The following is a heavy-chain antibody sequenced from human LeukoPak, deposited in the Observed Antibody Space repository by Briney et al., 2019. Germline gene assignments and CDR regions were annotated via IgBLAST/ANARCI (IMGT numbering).Heavy chain of an antibody. Sequence: ASVKVSCRASGYTFTSYYMHWVRQAPGQGLEWMGIINPSSGSTAYAQKFQGRVTMTRDTSTSTVYMELSSLTSEDTGVYYCARDGSSQHTELHNWVGLWGPGTLVTVSS. CDR2: INPSSGST. CDR3: ARDGSSQHTELHNWVGL. D-gene: IGHD1-26*01. J-gene: IGHJ5*02. V-gene: IGHV1-46*01. CDR1: GYTFTSYY.